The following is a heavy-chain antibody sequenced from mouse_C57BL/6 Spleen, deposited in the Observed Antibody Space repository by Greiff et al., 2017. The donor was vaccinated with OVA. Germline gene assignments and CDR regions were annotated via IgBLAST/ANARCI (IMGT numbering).Heavy chain of an antibody. J-gene: IGHJ4*01. V-gene: IGHV1-7*01. CDR1: GYTFTSYW. Sequence: QVQLKESGAELAKPGASVKLSCKASGYTFTSYWMHWVKQRPGQGLEWIGYINPSSGYTKYNQKFKEKATLTADKTSSTAYMQLSSLTYEDSAVYYCARRLYSNGAMDYWGQGTSVTVSS. CDR3: ARRLYSNGAMDY. CDR2: INPSSGYT. D-gene: IGHD2-5*01.